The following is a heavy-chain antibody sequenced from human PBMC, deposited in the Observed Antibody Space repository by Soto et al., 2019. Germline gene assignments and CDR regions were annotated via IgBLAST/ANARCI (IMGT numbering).Heavy chain of an antibody. D-gene: IGHD3-10*01. J-gene: IGHJ6*03. CDR3: ARMVRGSTVGYYYYMDV. CDR2: ISPYNGDT. Sequence: QVQLVQSGAEVKKPGASVKVSCKTSGYTFTRHGIIWVRQAPGQGREWMGWISPYNGDTSYAQKLQGRVSVTTDSSTRTAYMALRSLRSEDTAVYYCARMVRGSTVGYYYYMDVWGKGTTVTVSS. CDR1: GYTFTRHG. V-gene: IGHV1-18*01.